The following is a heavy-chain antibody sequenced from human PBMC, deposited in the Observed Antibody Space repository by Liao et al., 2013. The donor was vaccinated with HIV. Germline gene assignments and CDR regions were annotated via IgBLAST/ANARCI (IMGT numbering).Heavy chain of an antibody. Sequence: QLQLQESGPGLVKPSETLSLACTVSGGSMSGKTYYWSWIRQPAGKGLEWIGRIYTSGSTNYNPSLKSRVTISVDTSKNQFSLKLSSVTAADTAVYYCARGKGVWDAFDIWGQGTMVTVSS. CDR1: GGSMSGKTYY. CDR2: IYTSGST. D-gene: IGHD3-16*01. V-gene: IGHV4-61*02. CDR3: ARGKGVWDAFDI. J-gene: IGHJ3*02.